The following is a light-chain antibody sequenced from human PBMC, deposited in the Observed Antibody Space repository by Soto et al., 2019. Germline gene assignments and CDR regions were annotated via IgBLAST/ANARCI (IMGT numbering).Light chain of an antibody. CDR1: QTISSW. J-gene: IGKJ1*01. Sequence: DIQMTQSPSTLSGSVGDRVTITCRASQTISSWLAWYQQKPGKAPKLLIYKASTLKSGVPSRISGSGSGTEFPLTISSLQPDDFATYYCQHYSSYSAAFGQGTKVEL. V-gene: IGKV1-5*03. CDR3: QHYSSYSAA. CDR2: KAS.